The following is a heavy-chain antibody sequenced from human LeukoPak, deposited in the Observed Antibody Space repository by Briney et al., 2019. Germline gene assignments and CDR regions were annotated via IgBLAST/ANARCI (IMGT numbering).Heavy chain of an antibody. Sequence: GGSLRLSCAASGFTFSSYAMSWVRQAPGKGLEWVSAISGSSGSSYYADSVKGRFTISRDNSKNTLYLQMSSLRAEDTAVYYCAKGKTYLDAFDIWGQGTTVIVSS. CDR2: ISGSSGSS. D-gene: IGHD3-10*01. CDR3: AKGKTYLDAFDI. J-gene: IGHJ3*02. V-gene: IGHV3-23*01. CDR1: GFTFSSYA.